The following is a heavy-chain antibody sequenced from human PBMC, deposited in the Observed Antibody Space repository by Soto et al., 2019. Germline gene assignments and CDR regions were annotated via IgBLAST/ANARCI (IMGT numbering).Heavy chain of an antibody. J-gene: IGHJ4*02. Sequence: QVQLVQSGAEVKKPGSSVKVSCKASGGTFSSHVFNWVRQAPGQGLEWMGGIMPIIGTANYAQKFQGRVRITADESTGTSYMELSSLRSEDTADYYCARDLEFRDGNISHLDYWGQGTLVTVSS. CDR1: GGTFSSHV. CDR3: ARDLEFRDGNISHLDY. CDR2: IMPIIGTA. D-gene: IGHD3-10*01. V-gene: IGHV1-69*01.